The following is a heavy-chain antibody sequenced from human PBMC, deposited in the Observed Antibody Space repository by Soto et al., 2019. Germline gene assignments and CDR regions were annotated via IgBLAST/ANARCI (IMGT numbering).Heavy chain of an antibody. Sequence: VGSLRLSCAASGFTFSSYSMNWVRQAPGKGLEWVSYISSSSTIYYADSVNGRFTISRDNAKNSLYLQMNSLRDEDTAVYYCARDSEYYYGSGSYYNAFDPWGQGTLVTVSS. J-gene: IGHJ5*02. D-gene: IGHD3-10*01. CDR1: GFTFSSYS. CDR3: ARDSEYYYGSGSYYNAFDP. V-gene: IGHV3-48*02. CDR2: ISSSSTI.